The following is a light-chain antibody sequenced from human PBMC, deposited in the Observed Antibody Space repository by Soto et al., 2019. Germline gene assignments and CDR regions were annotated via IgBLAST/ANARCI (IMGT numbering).Light chain of an antibody. CDR2: KAS. V-gene: IGKV1-5*03. CDR1: QSLSSW. J-gene: IGKJ1*01. Sequence: DIQMTQSPYTLSASVGDRVTITCRASQSLSSWLAWYQQKPGKAPNLLIYKASNLQSGVPSRFSGSGSGTQFTLTISSLQPDDFATYYCQQYDSYPWTFGQGTKVELK. CDR3: QQYDSYPWT.